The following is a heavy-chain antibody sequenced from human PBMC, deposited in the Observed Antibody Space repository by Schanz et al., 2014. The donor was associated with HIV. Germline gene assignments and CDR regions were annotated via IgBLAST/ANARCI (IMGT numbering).Heavy chain of an antibody. D-gene: IGHD6-13*01. J-gene: IGHJ4*02. V-gene: IGHV3-30*18. Sequence: QVQLVESGGGVVQPGRSLRLSCAASGFTFSSYGMHWVRQAPGKGLEWVAVISYDGSNKYYADSVKGRFTISRDISKNTLYLQMNGLRAEDTAVYYCAKEEQQLGGVGGYHFDYWGQGTLVTVSS. CDR2: ISYDGSNK. CDR3: AKEEQQLGGVGGYHFDY. CDR1: GFTFSSYG.